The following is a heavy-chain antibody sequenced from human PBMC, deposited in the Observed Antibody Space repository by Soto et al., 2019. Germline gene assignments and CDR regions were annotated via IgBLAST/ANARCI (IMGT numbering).Heavy chain of an antibody. D-gene: IGHD3-16*02. CDR1: GFSLTTSGVC. Sequence: SRPTLVNPTQTLTLTCNFSGFSLTTSGVCVSWIRQPPGKALEWLALVDWDDDKYYNPSLRTRLTISSDTSRNQVVLTLPDMDPGDTATYYCARPYDGLSGGYRYAPFDSWGEGSLVTVSS. CDR2: VDWDDDK. CDR3: ARPYDGLSGGYRYAPFDS. V-gene: IGHV2-70*01. J-gene: IGHJ4*02.